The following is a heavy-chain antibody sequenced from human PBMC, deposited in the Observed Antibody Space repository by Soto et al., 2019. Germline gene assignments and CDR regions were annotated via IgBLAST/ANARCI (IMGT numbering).Heavy chain of an antibody. CDR2: IIPIFGTA. J-gene: IGHJ6*02. CDR3: ARDRYYYGSGSYKGYYYYGMDV. V-gene: IGHV1-69*01. Sequence: QVQLVQSGAEVKKPGSSVKVSCKASGGTFSSYAISWVRQAPGQGLEWMGGIIPIFGTANYAQKFQGRVTITADESTSTGYMELSSLRSEDTAVYYCARDRYYYGSGSYKGYYYYGMDVWGQGTTVTVSS. D-gene: IGHD3-10*01. CDR1: GGTFSSYA.